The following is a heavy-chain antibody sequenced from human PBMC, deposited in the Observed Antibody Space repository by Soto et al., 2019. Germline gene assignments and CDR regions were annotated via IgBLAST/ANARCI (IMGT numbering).Heavy chain of an antibody. D-gene: IGHD3-16*01. V-gene: IGHV3-72*01. CDR1: GFTFSDHY. CDR3: AREGFRAVMSYYGMDL. CDR2: TRNKANSYTT. Sequence: GGSLRLSCAASGFTFSDHYMDWVRQAPGKGLEWVGRTRNKANSYTTEYAASVKGRFTISRDDSKNSLYLQMNSLKTEDTAVYYCAREGFRAVMSYYGMDLWGQGTTVTVSS. J-gene: IGHJ6*02.